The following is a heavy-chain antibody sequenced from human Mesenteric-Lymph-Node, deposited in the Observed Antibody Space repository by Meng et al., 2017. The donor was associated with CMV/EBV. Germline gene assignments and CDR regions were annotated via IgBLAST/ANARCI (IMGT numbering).Heavy chain of an antibody. CDR3: ARSMVVTPYY. D-gene: IGHD4-23*01. CDR2: ISSTGGTI. CDR1: GFIFSSAW. V-gene: IGHV3-11*01. Sequence: GESLKISCATSGFIFSSAWMSWVRQAPGKGLEWVSYISSTGGTIYYADSVKGRFTISRDSAKNSLYLQMNSLRAEDTALYYCARSMVVTPYYWGQGTLVTVSS. J-gene: IGHJ4*02.